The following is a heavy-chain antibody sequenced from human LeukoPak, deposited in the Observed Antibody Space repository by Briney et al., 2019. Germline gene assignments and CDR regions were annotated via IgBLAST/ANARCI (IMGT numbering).Heavy chain of an antibody. V-gene: IGHV3-30*18. CDR1: GFTFSSYG. J-gene: IGHJ4*02. D-gene: IGHD6-13*01. CDR2: ISDDGSNK. Sequence: PGRSLRLSCAASGFTFSSYGMHWVRQAPGKGLEWVAVISDDGSNKYYADSVKGRFTISRDNSKNTLYLQMNSLRAEDTAVYYCADDWGQQLGDYWGQGTLVTVSS. CDR3: ADDWGQQLGDY.